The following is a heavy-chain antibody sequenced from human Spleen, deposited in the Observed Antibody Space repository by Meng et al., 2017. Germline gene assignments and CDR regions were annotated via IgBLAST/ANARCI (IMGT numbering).Heavy chain of an antibody. CDR2: ISSTST. J-gene: IGHJ4*02. Sequence: EVQLVESGGGLVKPVGSLRLYGAASGFTFSSYSMNWVRQAPGKGLEWVSSISSTSTYADSVKGRFTISRDNAKNSLYLQMNSLRAEDTAMYYCARGRVVVAAAPSDSWGQGTLVTVSS. V-gene: IGHV3-21*01. CDR3: ARGRVVVAAAPSDS. CDR1: GFTFSSYS. D-gene: IGHD2-15*01.